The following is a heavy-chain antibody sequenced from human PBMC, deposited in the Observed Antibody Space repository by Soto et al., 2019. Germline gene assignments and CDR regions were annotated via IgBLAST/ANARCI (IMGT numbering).Heavy chain of an antibody. Sequence: SVKVSCKASGGTFSSYAISWVRQAPGQGLEWMGGIIPIFGTANYAQKFQGRVTITADESTSTAYMELSSLRSEDTAVYYCARSPVRSGYYYYYYYYGMDVWGQGTTVTVSS. V-gene: IGHV1-69*13. CDR3: ARSPVRSGYYYYYYYYGMDV. J-gene: IGHJ6*02. CDR1: GGTFSSYA. CDR2: IIPIFGTA. D-gene: IGHD3-22*01.